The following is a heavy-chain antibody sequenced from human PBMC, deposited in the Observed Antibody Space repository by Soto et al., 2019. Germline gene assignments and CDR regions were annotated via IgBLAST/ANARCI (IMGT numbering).Heavy chain of an antibody. J-gene: IGHJ4*02. D-gene: IGHD1-26*01. CDR1: GYTFTNYG. V-gene: IGHV1-18*01. CDR3: ARDAGGGSYLAY. Sequence: QVQLVQSGGEVKKPGASVKVSCKPSGYTFTNYGISWVRQAPGQGLEWMGWISAFNGNTKYAQKFQGRVTLTTDTSTSTAYMELRSRRYDDTAVYYCARDAGGGSYLAYWGQGTLVTVSS. CDR2: ISAFNGNT.